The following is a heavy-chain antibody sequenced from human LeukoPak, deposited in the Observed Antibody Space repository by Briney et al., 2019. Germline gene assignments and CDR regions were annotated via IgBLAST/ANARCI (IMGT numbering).Heavy chain of an antibody. V-gene: IGHV1-69*13. CDR2: IIPIFGTA. J-gene: IGHJ4*02. CDR1: GGTFSSYA. CDR3: ARGVPAAILSYYFDY. D-gene: IGHD2-2*01. Sequence: ASVKVSCKASGGTFSSYAISWVRQAPGQGLEWMGGIIPIFGTANYAQKFQGRVTITADESASTAYMELSGLRSEDTAVYYCARGVPAAILSYYFDYWGQGTLVTVSS.